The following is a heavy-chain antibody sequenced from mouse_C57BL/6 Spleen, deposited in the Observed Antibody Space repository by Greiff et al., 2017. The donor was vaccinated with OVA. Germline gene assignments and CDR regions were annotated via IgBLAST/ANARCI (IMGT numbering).Heavy chain of an antibody. J-gene: IGHJ4*01. CDR2: IDPNSGGT. D-gene: IGHD1-1*01. Sequence: QVHVKQPGAELVKPGASVKLSCKASGYTFTSYWMHWVKQRPGRGLEWIGRIDPNSGGTKYNEKFKSKATLTVDKPSSTAYMQLSSLTSEDSAVYYCARGVITTVVATGYYYAMDYWGQGTSVTVSS. V-gene: IGHV1-72*01. CDR1: GYTFTSYW. CDR3: ARGVITTVVATGYYYAMDY.